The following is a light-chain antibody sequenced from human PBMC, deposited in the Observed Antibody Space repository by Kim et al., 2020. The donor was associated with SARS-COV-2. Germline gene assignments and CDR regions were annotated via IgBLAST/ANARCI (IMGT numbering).Light chain of an antibody. CDR2: GAS. CDR3: QQYNNWPLT. J-gene: IGKJ4*01. Sequence: VSPGERATLSCRASRSVSNNLAWYQQKPGQAPRLLIYGASTRATGIPDSFSGRGSGTEFTLTISSLQSEDFAIYYCQQYNNWPLTFGGGTKVDIK. V-gene: IGKV3-15*01. CDR1: RSVSNN.